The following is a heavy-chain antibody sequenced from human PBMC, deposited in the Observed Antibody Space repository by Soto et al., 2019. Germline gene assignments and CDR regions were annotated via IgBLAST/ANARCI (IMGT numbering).Heavy chain of an antibody. CDR1: GYTFTSYG. V-gene: IGHV1-18*01. Sequence: ASGKVSCKASGYTFTSYGSSWVRQAPGQGLEWMGWISAYNGNTNYAQKLQGRVTMTTDTSTSTAYMELRSLRSDDTAVYYCARDHNILTGYEFDYWGQGTLVTVSS. D-gene: IGHD3-9*01. J-gene: IGHJ4*02. CDR2: ISAYNGNT. CDR3: ARDHNILTGYEFDY.